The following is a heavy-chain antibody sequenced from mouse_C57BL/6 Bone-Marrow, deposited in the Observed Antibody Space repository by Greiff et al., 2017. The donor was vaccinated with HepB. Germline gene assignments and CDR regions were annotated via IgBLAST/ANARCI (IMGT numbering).Heavy chain of an antibody. D-gene: IGHD4-1*01. CDR1: GFTFSSYG. V-gene: IGHV5-6*01. J-gene: IGHJ3*01. Sequence: EVKLMESGGDLVKPGGSLKLSCAASGFTFSSYGMSWVRQTPDKRLEWVATISSGGSYTYYPDSVKGRFTISRDNAKNTLYLQMSSLKSEDTAMYYCARGLGNWGQGTLVTVSA. CDR3: ARGLGN. CDR2: ISSGGSYT.